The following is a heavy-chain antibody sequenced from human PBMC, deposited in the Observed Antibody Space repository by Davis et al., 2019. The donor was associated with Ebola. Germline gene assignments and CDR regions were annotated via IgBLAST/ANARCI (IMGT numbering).Heavy chain of an antibody. D-gene: IGHD2-8*02. J-gene: IGHJ6*02. Sequence: AASVKVSCKASGYTFTSYAMHWVRQAPGQRLEWMGWINAGNGNTKYSQKFQGRVTITRDTSASTAYMELSSLRSEDTAVYYCARYCTGGVCYGGMYGMDVWGQGTTVTVSS. CDR1: GYTFTSYA. CDR3: ARYCTGGVCYGGMYGMDV. CDR2: INAGNGNT. V-gene: IGHV1-3*01.